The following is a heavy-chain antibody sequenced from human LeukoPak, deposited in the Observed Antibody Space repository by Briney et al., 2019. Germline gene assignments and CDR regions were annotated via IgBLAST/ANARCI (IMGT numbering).Heavy chain of an antibody. CDR3: ARQTGSGLFILP. CDR2: IYYSGNT. J-gene: IGHJ4*02. Sequence: SETLSLTCTVSGGSISSSSSYWGWIRQPPGTGLEWIGSIYYSGNTYYNASLKSQVSISIDTSKNQFSLRLTSVTAADTAVYYCARQTGSGLFILPGGQGTLVTVSS. D-gene: IGHD3/OR15-3a*01. V-gene: IGHV4-39*01. CDR1: GGSISSSSSY.